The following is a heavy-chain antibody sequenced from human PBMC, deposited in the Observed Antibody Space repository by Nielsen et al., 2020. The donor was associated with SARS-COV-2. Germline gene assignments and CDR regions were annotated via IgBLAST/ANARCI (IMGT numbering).Heavy chain of an antibody. Sequence: SVKVSCKASGYTFTSYDINWVRQATGQGLEWMGGIIPIFGTANYAQKFQGRVTITADKSTSTAYMELSSLRAEDTAVYYCARDFGSLVYYYYGMDVWGQGTTVTVSS. V-gene: IGHV1-69*06. D-gene: IGHD3-3*01. CDR1: GYTFTSYD. CDR3: ARDFGSLVYYYYGMDV. CDR2: IIPIFGTA. J-gene: IGHJ6*02.